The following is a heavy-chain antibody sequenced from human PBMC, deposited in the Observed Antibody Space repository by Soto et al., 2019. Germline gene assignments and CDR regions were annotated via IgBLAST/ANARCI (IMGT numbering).Heavy chain of an antibody. CDR1: GFTFSSFW. Sequence: GGSLRLSCAASGFTFSSFWMDWVRQAPGKGLEWVANISPDGSEKHYVDSVKGRFTISRDNARNSLYLQMSSLTAEDSALYYCSRSLNSWGQGTRVTVSS. V-gene: IGHV3-7*01. CDR3: SRSLNS. J-gene: IGHJ4*02. CDR2: ISPDGSEK.